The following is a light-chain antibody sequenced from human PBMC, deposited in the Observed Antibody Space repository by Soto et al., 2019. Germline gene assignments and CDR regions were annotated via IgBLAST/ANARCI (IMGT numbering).Light chain of an antibody. CDR2: ATS. V-gene: IGKV3-20*01. CDR3: QQYDTSARYI. J-gene: IGKJ2*01. Sequence: IVLTQSPGTLSLSPGERATPSCRASQDLNTRYSAWYQQKRGQPPSLLIFATSTRASGIPDRFSGSGSGRDFTLTISRLEPEDSAVYFCQQYDTSARYIFGQGTSLDIK. CDR1: QDLNTRY.